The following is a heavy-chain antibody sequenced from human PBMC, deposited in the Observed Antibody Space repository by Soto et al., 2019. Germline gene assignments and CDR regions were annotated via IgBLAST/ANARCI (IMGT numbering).Heavy chain of an antibody. J-gene: IGHJ5*02. D-gene: IGHD5-18*01. V-gene: IGHV1-3*01. CDR1: GYTFTSYA. Sequence: ASVKISCTASGYTFTSYAMLRVRQAPGQRLEWMGWINAGNGNTKYSQKFQGRVTITRDTSASTAYMELSSLRSEDTAVYYCARDPGYSFGYTWGQGTLVTVSS. CDR3: ARDPGYSFGYT. CDR2: INAGNGNT.